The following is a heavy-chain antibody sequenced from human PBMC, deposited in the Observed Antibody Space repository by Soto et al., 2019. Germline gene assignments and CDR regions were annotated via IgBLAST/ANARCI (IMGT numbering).Heavy chain of an antibody. J-gene: IGHJ2*01. CDR1: GGSISSYY. Sequence: QVQLQESGPGLVKPSETLSLTCTVSGGSISSYYWSWIRQPPGKGLEWIGYIYYSGSTNYNPSLKSRVTISVDTSKNQFSLKLSSVTAADTAVYYCARWGSSWVAWYFDLWGRGTLVTVSS. D-gene: IGHD6-13*01. V-gene: IGHV4-59*01. CDR3: ARWGSSWVAWYFDL. CDR2: IYYSGST.